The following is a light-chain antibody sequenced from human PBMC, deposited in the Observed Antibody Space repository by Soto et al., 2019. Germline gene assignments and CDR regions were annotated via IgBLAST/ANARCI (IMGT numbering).Light chain of an antibody. V-gene: IGKV3-20*01. Sequence: EVALTQSPGTLSLSPGARATLSCRASQSIANDFLTWYQQKPGQAPRVLIYDASPRAAGIPDRFIGSGSGTDFTLTISRLEPEDSAVYYCQQYRGAPWTFGQGTKVEI. CDR1: QSIANDF. CDR2: DAS. J-gene: IGKJ1*01. CDR3: QQYRGAPWT.